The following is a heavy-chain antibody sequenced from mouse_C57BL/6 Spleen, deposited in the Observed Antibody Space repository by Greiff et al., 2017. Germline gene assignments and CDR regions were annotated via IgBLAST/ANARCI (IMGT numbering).Heavy chain of an antibody. D-gene: IGHD1-1*01. Sequence: QVQLQQPGTELVKPGASVKLSCKASGYTFTSYWMHWVKQRPGQGLEWIGNINPSNGGTNYNKKFKSKATLTVDKSSSTAYMQLSSLTSEDSAVYYGAKEGLLLRSFDYWGPGATLTVSS. CDR2: INPSNGGT. CDR3: AKEGLLLRSFDY. J-gene: IGHJ2*01. CDR1: GYTFTSYW. V-gene: IGHV1-53*01.